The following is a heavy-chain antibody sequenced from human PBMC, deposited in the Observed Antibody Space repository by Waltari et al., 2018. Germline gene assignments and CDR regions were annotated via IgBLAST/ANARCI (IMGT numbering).Heavy chain of an antibody. CDR1: EFSFNTYW. V-gene: IGHV3-7*03. D-gene: IGHD3-16*01. CDR3: AKMGAGRAPDY. CDR2: IKPDGSDK. Sequence: EVQLVESGGDLVQPGGSLRLSCSASEFSFNTYWMAWFRQAPGKSLEWVATIKPDGSDKYYVDSVRGRFAISRDNAKNLLYLQMNSLRAEDTAIFYCAKMGAGRAPDYWGQGTLVTVSS. J-gene: IGHJ4*02.